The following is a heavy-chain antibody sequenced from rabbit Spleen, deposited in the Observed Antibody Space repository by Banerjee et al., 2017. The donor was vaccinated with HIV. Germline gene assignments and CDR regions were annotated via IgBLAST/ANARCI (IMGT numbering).Heavy chain of an antibody. D-gene: IGHD8-1*01. CDR2: IYTGSSNT. CDR3: ARDTGTSFSTYGMDL. J-gene: IGHJ6*01. CDR1: GFSFSSGYY. V-gene: IGHV1S40*01. Sequence: QSLEESGGGLVQPEGSLALTCTASGFSFSSGYYMCWVRQAPGKGPEWIGCIYTGSSNTYYASWAKGRFTISKTSSTTVTLQMTSLTAADTATYFCARDTGTSFSTYGMDLWGQGTLVTVS.